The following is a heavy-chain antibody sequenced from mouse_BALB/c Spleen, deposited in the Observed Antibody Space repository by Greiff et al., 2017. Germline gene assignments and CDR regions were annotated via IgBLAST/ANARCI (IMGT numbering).Heavy chain of an antibody. J-gene: IGHJ3*01. CDR2: ISSGGSYT. Sequence: EVKLMESGGGLVKPGGSLKLSCAASGFTFSSYAMSWVRQTPEKRLEWVATISSGGSYTYYPDSVKGRFTISRDNAKNTLYLQMSSLRSEDTAMYDCARHQIYYGNLAWFAYWGQGTLGTVSA. CDR3: ARHQIYYGNLAWFAY. V-gene: IGHV5-9-3*01. CDR1: GFTFSSYA. D-gene: IGHD2-1*01.